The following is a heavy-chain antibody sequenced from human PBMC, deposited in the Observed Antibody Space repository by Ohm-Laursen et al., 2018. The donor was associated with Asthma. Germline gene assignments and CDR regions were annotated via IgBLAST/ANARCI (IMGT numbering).Heavy chain of an antibody. CDR2: INTNTGNP. D-gene: IGHD1-26*01. J-gene: IGHJ6*02. CDR1: GYTFTSYA. V-gene: IGHV7-4-1*02. Sequence: ASVKVSCKASGYTFTSYAMNWVRQAPGQGLEWMGWINTNTGNPTYAQGFTGRFVFSLDTSVSTAYLQISSLKAEDTAVYYCARERSGSYFTWHYYYAMDVWGQGTTVTVSS. CDR3: ARERSGSYFTWHYYYAMDV.